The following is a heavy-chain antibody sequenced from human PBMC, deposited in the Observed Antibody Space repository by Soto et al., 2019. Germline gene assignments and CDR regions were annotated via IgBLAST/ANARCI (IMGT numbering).Heavy chain of an antibody. CDR3: ARQPSSGWYQGWFDP. J-gene: IGHJ5*02. CDR1: GYSFTSYW. V-gene: IGHV5-51*01. D-gene: IGHD6-19*01. Sequence: GESLKISCKGSGYSFTSYWIGWVRQMPGKGLEWMGIIYPGDSDTRYSPSFQGQVTISADKSISTAYLQWSSLKASDTAMYYCARQPSSGWYQGWFDPWGRGTLVTVSS. CDR2: IYPGDSDT.